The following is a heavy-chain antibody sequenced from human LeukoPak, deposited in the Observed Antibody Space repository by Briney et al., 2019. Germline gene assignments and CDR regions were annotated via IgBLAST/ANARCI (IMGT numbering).Heavy chain of an antibody. CDR3: ARDGSSLFDY. J-gene: IGHJ4*02. D-gene: IGHD6-13*01. V-gene: IGHV4-61*08. CDR1: GGSFSSGGYY. Sequence: SETLSLTCTVSGGSFSSGGYYWSWIRQHPGKGLEWIGYVFYSGSTNYNPSLKSRVTISVDTSKNQFSLKLSSVTAADTAVYYCARDGSSLFDYWGQGTLVTVSS. CDR2: VFYSGST.